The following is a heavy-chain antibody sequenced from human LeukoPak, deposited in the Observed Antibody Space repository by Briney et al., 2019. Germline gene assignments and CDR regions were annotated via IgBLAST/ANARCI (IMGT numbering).Heavy chain of an antibody. J-gene: IGHJ5*02. Sequence: GGSLRLSCAASGFTVSSNYMSWVRQAPGKGLEWVSVIYSGGSTYYADSVKGRFTISRDNSKNTLYLQMNSLRAEDTDVYYCASHDFWSGLGWFDPWGQGTLVTVSS. CDR1: GFTVSSNY. CDR3: ASHDFWSGLGWFDP. CDR2: IYSGGST. V-gene: IGHV3-66*02. D-gene: IGHD3-3*01.